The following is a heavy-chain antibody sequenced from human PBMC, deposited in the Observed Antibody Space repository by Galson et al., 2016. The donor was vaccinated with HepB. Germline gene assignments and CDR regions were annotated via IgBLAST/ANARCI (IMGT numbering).Heavy chain of an antibody. CDR3: AMKRGFVARRGDSPDY. D-gene: IGHD6-19*01. V-gene: IGHV3-23*01. J-gene: IGHJ4*02. CDR2: ISEGADIT. CDR1: GFIFSDYA. Sequence: SLRLSCATSGFIFSDYAMNWVRQAPGRGPEWLSRISEGADITNYADSVRGRFTISRDNSKSMLYMQMNYLIVEDTDVYYCAMKRGFVARRGDSPDYWGQGTRVTVSS.